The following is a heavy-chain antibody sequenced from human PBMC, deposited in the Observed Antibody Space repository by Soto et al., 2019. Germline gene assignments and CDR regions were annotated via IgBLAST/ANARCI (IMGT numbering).Heavy chain of an antibody. CDR2: IAYDGSNR. Sequence: QVQLVESGGGVVQPGRSLRLSCAASGFSISRSAMHWVRQAPGKGLEWVAVIAYDGSNRWYADSAKGRFTSSRDNSKNTVYLQMSSLRGEDTAVYYCARDLQAGTDNVNWFAPWRQGTLVTVSS. V-gene: IGHV3-30*04. CDR1: GFSISRSA. J-gene: IGHJ5*02. CDR3: ARDLQAGTDNVNWFAP. D-gene: IGHD1-1*01.